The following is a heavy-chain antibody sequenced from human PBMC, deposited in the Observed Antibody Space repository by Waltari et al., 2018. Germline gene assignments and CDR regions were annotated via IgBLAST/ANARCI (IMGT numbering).Heavy chain of an antibody. D-gene: IGHD1-26*01. J-gene: IGHJ3*02. CDR3: ARDLAGIVGAITGPFDI. CDR2: ISPIFGTA. CDR1: GGTFSSYG. V-gene: IGHV1-69*14. Sequence: QVQLVQSGAEVKKPGSSVKVSCKASGGTFSSYGISWVRQAPGQGLEWMGGISPIFGTANYAQKFQGIVTITADKSTRTAYMERSSLRSEDTAVYYCARDLAGIVGAITGPFDIWGQGTMVTVSS.